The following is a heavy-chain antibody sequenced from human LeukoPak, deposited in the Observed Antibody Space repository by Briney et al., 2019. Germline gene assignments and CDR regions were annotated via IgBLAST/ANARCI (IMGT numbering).Heavy chain of an antibody. Sequence: GGSLRLSCAGSGFIFITYAMTWVRQAPGKGLEWVSGITESGDIINYADSVKGRFTISRDNSKNTLYLQMSSLRAEDTAVYYCAKDASNYFWYFDLWGRGNLVTVSS. J-gene: IGHJ2*01. CDR3: AKDASNYFWYFDL. D-gene: IGHD1-1*01. V-gene: IGHV3-23*01. CDR2: ITESGDII. CDR1: GFIFITYA.